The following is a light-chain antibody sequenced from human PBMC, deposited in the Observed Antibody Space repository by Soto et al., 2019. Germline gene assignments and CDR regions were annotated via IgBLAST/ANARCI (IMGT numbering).Light chain of an antibody. CDR3: QQYNSSGSWT. CDR2: DAS. Sequence: DIQMSQSPSTLSASVGDRFTITCRVSQSISSWLAWYQQKPGKAPKLLSYDASSLESGVPSRFSGSGSGTEFTLTISSLQPDDFATYYCQQYNSSGSWTCGQGPKVEIK. V-gene: IGKV1-5*01. J-gene: IGKJ1*01. CDR1: QSISSW.